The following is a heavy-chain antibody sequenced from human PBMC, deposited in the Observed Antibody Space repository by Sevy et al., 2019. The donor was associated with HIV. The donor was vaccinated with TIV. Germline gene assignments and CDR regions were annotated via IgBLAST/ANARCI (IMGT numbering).Heavy chain of an antibody. CDR3: ARDSDVVDSTLYDYIWRSYRYYYYGMDV. CDR1: GFTFSSYS. V-gene: IGHV3-21*01. D-gene: IGHD3-16*02. CDR2: ISSSSSYI. J-gene: IGHJ6*02. Sequence: GGSLRLSCAASGFTFSSYSMNWVRQAPGKGLEWVSSISSSSSYIYYADSVKGRFTISRDNAKNSLYLQMNSLRAEDTAVYYCARDSDVVDSTLYDYIWRSYRYYYYGMDVWGQGTTVTVSS.